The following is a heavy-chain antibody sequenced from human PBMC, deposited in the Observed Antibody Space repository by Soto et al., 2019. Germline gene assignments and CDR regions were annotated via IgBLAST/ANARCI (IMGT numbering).Heavy chain of an antibody. D-gene: IGHD2-2*01. CDR1: GFSVTNNY. Sequence: GGSLRLSCAASGFSVTNNYMNWVRQAPGKGLEWVSIIDIGRNTYYADSVKDRFTISRDNSRNTLYLHMDSLRAEDTAVYYCARGRGSTGYLGREHYFDYWGQGTLVTVSS. CDR3: ARGRGSTGYLGREHYFDY. V-gene: IGHV3-66*01. CDR2: IDIGRNT. J-gene: IGHJ4*02.